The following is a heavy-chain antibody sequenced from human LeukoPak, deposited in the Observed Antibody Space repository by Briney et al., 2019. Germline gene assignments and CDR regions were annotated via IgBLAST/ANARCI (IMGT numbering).Heavy chain of an antibody. Sequence: QPGGSLRLSCAASGFTFSSYAMSWVRQAPGKGLEWVSAISGSGGSTYYADSVKGRFTISRDNSKNTLYLQMNSLRAEDTAVYYCAKAQIVVVPAAGLNWFDPWGQGTLVTVSS. CDR2: ISGSGGST. CDR3: AKAQIVVVPAAGLNWFDP. CDR1: GFTFSSYA. D-gene: IGHD2-2*01. V-gene: IGHV3-23*01. J-gene: IGHJ5*02.